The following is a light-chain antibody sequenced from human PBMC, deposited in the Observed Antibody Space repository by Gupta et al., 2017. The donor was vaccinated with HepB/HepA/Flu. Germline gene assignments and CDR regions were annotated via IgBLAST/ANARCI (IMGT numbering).Light chain of an antibody. J-gene: IGKJ2*02. CDR2: DAS. CDR1: QEITNY. V-gene: IGKV1-33*01. Sequence: DIQMTQSPSSLSASVGDRVTITCQASQEITNYLKWYQQKPGKAPKRLIYDASKLERGVPARFSGSGSGTRFSVTISSLQPEDIARYYCQQEDNFSCTFGQGTKLEIK. CDR3: QQEDNFSCT.